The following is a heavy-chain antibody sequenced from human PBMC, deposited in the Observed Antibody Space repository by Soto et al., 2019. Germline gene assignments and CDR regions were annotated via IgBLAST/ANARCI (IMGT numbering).Heavy chain of an antibody. D-gene: IGHD3-3*01. Sequence: SQTLSLTFAISGDSVSSNSAAWNCISQSPSRGLEWLGRTYYRSKWYNDYAVSVKSRITINPDTSKNQFSLQLNSVTPEDTAVYYCARTLGFLEWVPKPPPETHYYYGMDVWGQGTTVTVSS. CDR3: ARTLGFLEWVPKPPPETHYYYGMDV. CDR1: GDSVSSNSAA. V-gene: IGHV6-1*01. J-gene: IGHJ6*02. CDR2: TYYRSKWYN.